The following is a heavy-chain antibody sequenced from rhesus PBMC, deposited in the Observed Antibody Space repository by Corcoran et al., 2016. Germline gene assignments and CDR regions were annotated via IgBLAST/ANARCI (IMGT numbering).Heavy chain of an antibody. CDR3: AKSGAPIAPVDF. J-gene: IGHJ4*01. CDR2: IFSNSESN. D-gene: IGHD1-44*01. V-gene: IGHV4S12*01. Sequence: QVQLQESGPGVVKPSETLSLTCAVSGGSICSGYYYWPGIRPPPGKGLEWIGGIFSNSESNIYNPSLKSRVTISKDTSKNQFSLTLTSVTAADTAVYFCAKSGAPIAPVDFWGQGVLVTVSS. CDR1: GGSICSGYYY.